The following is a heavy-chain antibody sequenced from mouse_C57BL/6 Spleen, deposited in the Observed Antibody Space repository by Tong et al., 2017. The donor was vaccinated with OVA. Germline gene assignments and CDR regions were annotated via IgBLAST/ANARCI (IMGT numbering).Heavy chain of an antibody. CDR1: GFTFSSYG. CDR3: ARGFTTGGFAY. J-gene: IGHJ3*01. V-gene: IGHV5-6*01. CDR2: ISSGGSYT. Sequence: EVQLQESGGGLVKPGGSLKLSCAASGFTFSSYGMSWVRQTPDKRLEWVATISSGGSYTYYPDSVKGRFTISRDNAKNTLYLQMSSLKSEDTAMYYCARGFTTGGFAYWGQGTLVTVSA.